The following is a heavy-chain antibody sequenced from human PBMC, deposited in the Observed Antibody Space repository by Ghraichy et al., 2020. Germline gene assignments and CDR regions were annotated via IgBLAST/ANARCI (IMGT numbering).Heavy chain of an antibody. D-gene: IGHD2-21*02. J-gene: IGHJ6*02. CDR3: ATCSGGACYSPGGFNV. CDR1: GFTFSTYA. V-gene: IGHV3-23*01. CDR2: VSGASENT. Sequence: ETLSLTCAASGFTFSTYAMSWVRPAPGNRLEWVSAVSGASENTHYAVSVKVRFTISRDNSRNTLYLQINGLRAEDMAEYYCATCSGGACYSPGGFNVWGRGTTVTVSS.